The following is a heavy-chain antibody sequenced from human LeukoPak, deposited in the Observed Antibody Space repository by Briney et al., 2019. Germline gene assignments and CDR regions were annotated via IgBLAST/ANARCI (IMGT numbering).Heavy chain of an antibody. J-gene: IGHJ4*02. D-gene: IGHD3-9*01. V-gene: IGHV3-21*04. CDR2: ISSSSSYI. Sequence: GGSLRLSCAASGFTFSSYSMNWVRQAPGKGLEWVSSISSSSSYIYYADSVKGRFTISRDNSKNTLYLQMNSLRAEDTAVYYCAKHGGLTGYYNDYWGQGTLVTVSS. CDR3: AKHGGLTGYYNDY. CDR1: GFTFSSYS.